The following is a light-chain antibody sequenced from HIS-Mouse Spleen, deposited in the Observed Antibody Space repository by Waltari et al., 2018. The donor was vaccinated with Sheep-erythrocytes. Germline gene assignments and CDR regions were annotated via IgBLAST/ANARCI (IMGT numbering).Light chain of an antibody. J-gene: IGLJ1*01. CDR2: DVS. CDR1: SSDVRGYNF. V-gene: IGLV2-11*01. Sequence: QSALTQPRSVSGSPGQSVTIPCPGTSSDVRGYNFVSWYQQQPGKAPKLMIYDVSKRPSGVPDRFSGSKSGNTASLTISGLQAEDEADYYCCSYAGSYNHVFATGTKVTVL. CDR3: CSYAGSYNHV.